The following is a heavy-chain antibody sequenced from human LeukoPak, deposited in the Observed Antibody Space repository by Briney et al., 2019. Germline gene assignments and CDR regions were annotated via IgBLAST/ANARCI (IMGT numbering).Heavy chain of an antibody. D-gene: IGHD4-17*01. CDR1: GFTFSSYH. CDR3: AKKQDYGDNHWYFDL. V-gene: IGHV3-48*01. CDR2: ISSSSTSI. J-gene: IGHJ2*01. Sequence: PGGSLRLSCAATGFTFSSYHMHWVRQAPGKELEWVSCISSSSTSIYYADSVKGRFTISRDNAENSLFLQMNNLRAEDTAVYYCAKKQDYGDNHWYFDLWGRGTLITVSS.